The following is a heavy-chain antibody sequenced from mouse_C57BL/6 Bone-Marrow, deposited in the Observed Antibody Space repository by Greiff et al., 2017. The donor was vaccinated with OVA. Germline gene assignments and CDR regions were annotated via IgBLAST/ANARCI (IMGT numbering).Heavy chain of an antibody. CDR3: ARLTGTCWYFDV. Sequence: EVKLVESGGDLVKPGGSLKLSCAASGFTFSSYGMSWVRQTPDKRLEWVATISSGGSYTYYPDSVKGRFTISRDNAKNTLYLQMSSLKSEDTAMYYCARLTGTCWYFDVWGTGTTVTVSS. V-gene: IGHV5-6*02. J-gene: IGHJ1*03. D-gene: IGHD4-1*01. CDR1: GFTFSSYG. CDR2: ISSGGSYT.